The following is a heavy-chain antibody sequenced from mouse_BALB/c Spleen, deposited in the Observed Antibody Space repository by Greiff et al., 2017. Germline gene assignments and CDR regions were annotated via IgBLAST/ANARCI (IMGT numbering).Heavy chain of an antibody. CDR3: ARSMITTRGFDY. CDR1: GFTFSSFG. J-gene: IGHJ2*01. CDR2: ISSGSSTI. Sequence: DVMLVESGGGLVQPGGSRKLSCAASGFTFSSFGMHWVRQAPEKGLEWVAYISSGSSTIYYADTVKGRFTISRDNPKNTLFLQMTSLRSEDTAMYYCARSMITTRGFDYWGQGTTLTVSS. D-gene: IGHD2-4*01. V-gene: IGHV5-17*02.